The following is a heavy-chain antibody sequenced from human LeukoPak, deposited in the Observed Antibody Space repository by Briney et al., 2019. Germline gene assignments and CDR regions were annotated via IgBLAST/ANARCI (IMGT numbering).Heavy chain of an antibody. CDR1: GFTFGSYA. J-gene: IGHJ4*02. V-gene: IGHV3-64*01. CDR2: ISSNGGST. Sequence: GGSRRLSCAASGFTFGSYAMHWVRQAPEKGLEYVSAISSNGGSTYYANSVRGRFTISRDNSKNTLYLQMGSLRAEDMAVYYCARVGHDYGDFVFIYWGQGTLVTVSS. CDR3: ARVGHDYGDFVFIY. D-gene: IGHD4-17*01.